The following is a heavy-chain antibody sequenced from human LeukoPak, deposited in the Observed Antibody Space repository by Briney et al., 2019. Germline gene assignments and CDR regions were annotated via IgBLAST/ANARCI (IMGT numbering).Heavy chain of an antibody. CDR3: ARDRPYYYYFDY. CDR2: ISSSSSYI. CDR1: GFTFSSYG. D-gene: IGHD3-10*01. Sequence: GGSLRLSCAASGFTFSSYGMHWVRQAPGKGLEWVSSISSSSSYIYYADSVKGRFTISRDNAKNSLYLQMNSLRAEDTAVYYCARDRPYYYYFDYWGQGTLVTVSS. J-gene: IGHJ4*02. V-gene: IGHV3-21*01.